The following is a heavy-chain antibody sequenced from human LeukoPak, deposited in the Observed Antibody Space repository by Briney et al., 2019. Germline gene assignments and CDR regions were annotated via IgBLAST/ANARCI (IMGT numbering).Heavy chain of an antibody. CDR2: IYSGGST. J-gene: IGHJ6*02. D-gene: IGHD3-10*01. V-gene: IGHV3-53*01. CDR3: ATSYYGSGSNLYGNYYYYGMDV. CDR1: GFTVSSNC. Sequence: GGSLRLSCAASGFTVSSNCMSWVRQAPGKGLEWVSVIYSGGSTYYADSVKGRFTISRDNSKNTLYLQMNSLRAEDTAVYYCATSYYGSGSNLYGNYYYYGMDVWGQGTTVTVSS.